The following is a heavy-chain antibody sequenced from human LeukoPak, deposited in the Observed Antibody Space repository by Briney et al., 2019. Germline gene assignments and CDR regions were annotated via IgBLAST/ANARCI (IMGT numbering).Heavy chain of an antibody. CDR2: ISGSGGST. V-gene: IGHV3-23*01. J-gene: IGHJ4*02. Sequence: GGSLRLSCAASGLIFTRNYMSWVRQAPGKGLEWVSAISGSGGSTYYADSVKGRFTISRDNSKNTLYLQMNSLRAEDTAVYYCAKRADIVVVPAAIGDYWGQGTLVTVSS. CDR1: GLIFTRNY. D-gene: IGHD2-2*02. CDR3: AKRADIVVVPAAIGDY.